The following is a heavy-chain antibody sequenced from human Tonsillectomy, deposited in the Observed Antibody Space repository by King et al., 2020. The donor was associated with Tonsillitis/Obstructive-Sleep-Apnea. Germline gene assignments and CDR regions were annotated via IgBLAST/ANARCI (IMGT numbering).Heavy chain of an antibody. CDR3: ARGTRNNWNYEVDYFDY. J-gene: IGHJ4*02. V-gene: IGHV1-18*01. Sequence: QLVQSGAEVKKPGASVKVSCKASSYTFTSYGITWVRQAPGQGLEWMGWISAFYGNTNYAQKLQGRVTMTTDTSTSTAYMELRSLRADDTAVYYCARGTRNNWNYEVDYFDYWGQGTLVTVSS. CDR2: ISAFYGNT. D-gene: IGHD1-7*01. CDR1: SYTFTSYG.